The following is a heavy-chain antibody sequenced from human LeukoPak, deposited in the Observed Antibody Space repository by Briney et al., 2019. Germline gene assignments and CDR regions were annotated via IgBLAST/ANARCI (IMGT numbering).Heavy chain of an antibody. CDR1: GFTFSSYW. D-gene: IGHD3-16*02. Sequence: GGSLRLSCAASGFTFSSYWMCWVRQAPGKGLEWVANIKQDGSEKYYVDSVKGRFTISRDNAKNSLYLQMNSLRAEDTAVYYCARDHTFGGVIVNFDYWGQGTLVTVSS. CDR3: ARDHTFGGVIVNFDY. J-gene: IGHJ4*02. CDR2: IKQDGSEK. V-gene: IGHV3-7*01.